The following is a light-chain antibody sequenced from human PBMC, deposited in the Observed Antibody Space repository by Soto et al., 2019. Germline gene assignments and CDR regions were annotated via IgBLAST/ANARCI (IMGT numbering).Light chain of an antibody. CDR2: AAS. V-gene: IGKV1-27*01. J-gene: IGKJ3*01. CDR1: QAISNH. CDR3: QKYNSAPFT. Sequence: DIQMTQSPSSLSASVGDRVTITCRASQAISNHLGWYRQKPGKAPELLIYAASLLESGVPSRFSGSGFGTAFTLTINSLQPEDVATYYCQKYNSAPFTVGPGTKVHI.